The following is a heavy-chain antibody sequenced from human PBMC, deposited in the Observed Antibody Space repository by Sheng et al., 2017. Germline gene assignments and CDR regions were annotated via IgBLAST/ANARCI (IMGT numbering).Heavy chain of an antibody. J-gene: IGHJ6*03. CDR1: GFTLSSYW. CDR2: IKEDGSEK. V-gene: IGHV3-7*05. D-gene: IGHD3-10*01. CDR3: ARLAGGVLWFGEDYMDV. Sequence: EVQLVESGGGLVQPGGSLRLSCVASGFTLSSYWMSWVRQVPGKGLEWVASIKEDGSEKDYVDSVKGRFTISRDNAKNTLYLQMNSLRGEDTAVFYCARLAGGVLWFGEDYMDVWGKGTTVTVSS.